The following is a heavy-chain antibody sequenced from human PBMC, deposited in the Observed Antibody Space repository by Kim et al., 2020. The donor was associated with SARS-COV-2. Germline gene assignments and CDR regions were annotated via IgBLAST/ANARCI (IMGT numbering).Heavy chain of an antibody. Sequence: GGSLRLSCAASGFTFSGYAMHWVRQAPGKGLEWVSGISWNGGSIYYADSVKGRFTISRDKTKNSLYLQMNSLRAEDTALYYCAKNLDGGDPTHYYYGVDVWGQGNTVTLSS. D-gene: IGHD2-21*02. CDR3: AKNLDGGDPTHYYYGVDV. CDR1: GFTFSGYA. J-gene: IGHJ6*02. CDR2: ISWNGGSI. V-gene: IGHV3-9*01.